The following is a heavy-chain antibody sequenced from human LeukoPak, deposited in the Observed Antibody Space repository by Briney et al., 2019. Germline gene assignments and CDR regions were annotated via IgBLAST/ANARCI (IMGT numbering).Heavy chain of an antibody. CDR2: INHSGST. V-gene: IGHV4-34*01. J-gene: IGHJ4*02. CDR3: ARQGWWLDY. Sequence: SETLSLTCAVYGGSFSGYYWSWIRQPPGKGLEWIGEINHSGSTNYNPSLKSRVTISVDTSKNQFSLKLSSVTAADTAVYYCARQGWWLDYWGQGTLVSVSS. D-gene: IGHD2-15*01. CDR1: GGSFSGYY.